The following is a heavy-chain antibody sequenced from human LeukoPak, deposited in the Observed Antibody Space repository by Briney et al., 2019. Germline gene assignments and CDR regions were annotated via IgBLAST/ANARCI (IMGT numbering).Heavy chain of an antibody. CDR2: INSDGSTS. Sequence: GGSLRLSCAASGFTFSTYWMHWVRQAPGKGLLWVSRINSDGSTSSYADSVKGRFTISRDNAKNLVFLQLNSLRAEDTAVYYCARAPSSGYYFFDAFDIWGQGTMVTVSS. J-gene: IGHJ3*02. CDR1: GFTFSTYW. V-gene: IGHV3-74*01. CDR3: ARAPSSGYYFFDAFDI. D-gene: IGHD3-22*01.